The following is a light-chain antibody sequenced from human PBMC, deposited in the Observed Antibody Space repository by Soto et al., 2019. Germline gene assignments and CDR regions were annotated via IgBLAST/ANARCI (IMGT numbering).Light chain of an antibody. V-gene: IGLV2-23*01. Sequence: QSALTQPASVSGSPGQSITISCTGTSSDVGSYNLVSWYQQHPGKAPKLVIYEGNERPSGVSDRFSGSKSVNTDSLTISGLQAEDDADYHCCSYAASRTYVLFGGGTKLTVL. CDR3: CSYAASRTYVL. CDR1: SSDVGSYNL. J-gene: IGLJ2*01. CDR2: EGN.